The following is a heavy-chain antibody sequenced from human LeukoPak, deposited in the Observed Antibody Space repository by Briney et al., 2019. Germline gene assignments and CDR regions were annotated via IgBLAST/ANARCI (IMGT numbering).Heavy chain of an antibody. Sequence: SETLSLTCAVYGGSFSDYYWSWIRQPPGKGLEWIGEINRSGSTKYNPSLKSRVTILEDTSNSQFSLKLSSVTVADTAVYYCARGPTIRFLEWLGYYYMDVWGKGTTVTISS. D-gene: IGHD3-3*01. V-gene: IGHV4-34*01. CDR1: GGSFSDYY. CDR3: ARGPTIRFLEWLGYYYMDV. CDR2: INRSGST. J-gene: IGHJ6*03.